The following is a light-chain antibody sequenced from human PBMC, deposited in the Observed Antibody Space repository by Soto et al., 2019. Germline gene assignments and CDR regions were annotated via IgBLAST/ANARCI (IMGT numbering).Light chain of an antibody. CDR2: EVS. CDR1: NSDVGGYNY. J-gene: IGLJ1*01. Sequence: SVLTQPASVSGSPGQSITISCTGTNSDVGGYNYVSWYQQHPDTVPKLIIFEVSNRPSGVSPRFSGSKSGNTASLTISGLQAEEEADYYCRSYTSTNSRVFGTGTKVTVL. CDR3: RSYTSTNSRV. V-gene: IGLV2-14*01.